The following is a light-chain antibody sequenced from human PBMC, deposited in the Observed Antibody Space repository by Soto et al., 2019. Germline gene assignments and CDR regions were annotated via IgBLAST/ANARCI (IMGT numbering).Light chain of an antibody. J-gene: IGKJ2*01. CDR1: QGISSY. CDR2: AAS. CDR3: QQYYTYPQT. V-gene: IGKV1-8*01. Sequence: AIRMTQSPSSFSASTGDRVTITCRASQGISSYLAWYQQKPGKAPKLLVYAASTLQYGVPSRFSGSGSGTDFTLTISCLQSEDFATYFCQQYYTYPQTFGQGTKLELK.